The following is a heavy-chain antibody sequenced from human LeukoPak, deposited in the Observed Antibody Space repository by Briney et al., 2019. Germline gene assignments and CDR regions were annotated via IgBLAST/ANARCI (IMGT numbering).Heavy chain of an antibody. Sequence: TSETLSLTCAVYGGSFSGYYWSWIRQPPGKGLEWIGEINHSGSTYYNPSLKSRVTISVDTSKNQFSLKLSSVTAADTAVYYCARRPAGYCSGGSCFNWGQGTLVTVSS. J-gene: IGHJ4*02. CDR1: GGSFSGYY. CDR2: INHSGST. CDR3: ARRPAGYCSGGSCFN. D-gene: IGHD2-15*01. V-gene: IGHV4-34*01.